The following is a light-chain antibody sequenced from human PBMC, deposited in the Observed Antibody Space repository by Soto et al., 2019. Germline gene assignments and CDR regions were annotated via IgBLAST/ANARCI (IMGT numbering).Light chain of an antibody. Sequence: DIQMTQSPASLSASVGDRVTITCQASQDISNSLNWYRQKPGEAPNLLIYDASTLETGVPLRFRGSGYGSYFSFTISSLQPEDVATYYCQQYKSLPLTFGGGTKVEIK. V-gene: IGKV1-33*01. J-gene: IGKJ4*01. CDR3: QQYKSLPLT. CDR2: DAS. CDR1: QDISNS.